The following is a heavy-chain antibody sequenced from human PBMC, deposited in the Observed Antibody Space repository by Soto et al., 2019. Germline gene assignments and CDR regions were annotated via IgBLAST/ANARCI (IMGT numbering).Heavy chain of an antibody. CDR1: GYCIISGYN. V-gene: IGHV4-38-2*02. CDR3: ARDYIAPGYYYYYGMDV. Sequence: SETLSLTCAFSGYCIISGYNCGLIRRRPWRGLVGIGSIYHSGSTYYNPSLKSRITISVDTSKNQFSLKLSSVTAAATAVYYCARDYIAPGYYYYYGMDVWGQGTTVTVSS. D-gene: IGHD2-21*01. J-gene: IGHJ6*02. CDR2: IYHSGST.